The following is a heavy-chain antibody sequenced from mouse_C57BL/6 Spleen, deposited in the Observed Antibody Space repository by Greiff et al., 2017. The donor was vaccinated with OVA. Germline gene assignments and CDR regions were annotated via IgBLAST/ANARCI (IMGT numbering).Heavy chain of an antibody. CDR2: INPSSGYT. CDR3: ARSGDNSGYYLYYAMDY. V-gene: IGHV1-7*01. D-gene: IGHD3-2*02. Sequence: VQLQQSGAELAKPGASVKLSCKASGYTFTSSWMHWVKQRPGQGLEWIGYINPSSGYTKYNQKFKDKATLTADKSSSTAYMQLSSLTYEDSAVYYCARSGDNSGYYLYYAMDYWGQGTSVTVSS. CDR1: GYTFTSSW. J-gene: IGHJ4*01.